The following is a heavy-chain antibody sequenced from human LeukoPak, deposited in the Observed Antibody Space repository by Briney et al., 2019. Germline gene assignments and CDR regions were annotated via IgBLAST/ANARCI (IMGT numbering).Heavy chain of an antibody. Sequence: PWETLSLTCTVSHGSMTTDYWNWIRQPPGKGLEWIGHISYSGSTSYNPSLKSRVTISVDTSKNQFSLKLSSATAADTAVYYCAWGPNRDYSDYWGQGTLVTVSS. CDR1: HGSMTTDY. D-gene: IGHD3-16*01. J-gene: IGHJ4*02. CDR3: AWGPNRDYSDY. CDR2: ISYSGST. V-gene: IGHV4-59*01.